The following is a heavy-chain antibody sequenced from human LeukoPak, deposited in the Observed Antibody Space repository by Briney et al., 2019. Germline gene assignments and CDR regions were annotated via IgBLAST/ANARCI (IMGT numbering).Heavy chain of an antibody. Sequence: SETLSLTCTVSGYSISSDYYWGWIRQPPGKGLEWIGEINHSGSTNYNPSLKSRVTISVDTSKNQFSLKLSSVTAADTAVYYCARHPSYYGDLDYWGQGTLVTVSS. J-gene: IGHJ4*02. V-gene: IGHV4-38-2*02. D-gene: IGHD4-17*01. CDR2: INHSGST. CDR1: GYSISSDYY. CDR3: ARHPSYYGDLDY.